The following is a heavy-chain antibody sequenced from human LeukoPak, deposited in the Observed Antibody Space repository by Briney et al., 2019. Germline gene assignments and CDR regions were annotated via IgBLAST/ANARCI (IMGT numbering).Heavy chain of an antibody. V-gene: IGHV3-53*04. CDR3: ASGGPRGYFVWSLDY. Sequence: GGSLRLSCAASGFTVSSNYMSWVRQAPGKGLEWVSVIYSGGSTYYADSVKGRFTISRHNSKNTLYLQMNSLRAEDTAVYYCASGGPRGYFVWSLDYWGQGTLVTVSS. J-gene: IGHJ4*02. CDR2: IYSGGST. D-gene: IGHD3-9*01. CDR1: GFTVSSNY.